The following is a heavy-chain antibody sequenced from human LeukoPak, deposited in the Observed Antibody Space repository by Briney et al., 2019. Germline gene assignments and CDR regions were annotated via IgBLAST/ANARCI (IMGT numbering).Heavy chain of an antibody. CDR3: ATASTGGYCSSTSCYYYGMDV. Sequence: GASVKVSCKASGYTFTGYYMHWVRQAPGQGLEWMGWINPNSGGTNYARKFQGRVTMTRDTSISTAYMELSRLGSDDTAVYYCATASTGGYCSSTSCYYYGMDVWGQGTTVTVSS. V-gene: IGHV1-2*02. CDR2: INPNSGGT. D-gene: IGHD2-2*01. J-gene: IGHJ6*02. CDR1: GYTFTGYY.